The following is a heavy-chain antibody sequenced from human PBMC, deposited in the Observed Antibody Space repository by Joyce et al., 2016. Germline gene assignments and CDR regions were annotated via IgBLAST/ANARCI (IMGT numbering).Heavy chain of an antibody. CDR2: IFYSGST. J-gene: IGHJ4*02. V-gene: IGHV4-30-4*01. CDR3: ARVNPSYGDYGFDR. Sequence: QVQLQESGPGLVKPSQTLSLTCCVSGGSISDDYNWAWIRQFPGKGLEWIAYIFYSGSTCYNPSLKSRVIMSVDTSKNQLALNLTSVTAADTAVYYCARVNPSYGDYGFDRWGQGTLVTVSS. CDR1: GGSISDDYN. D-gene: IGHD4-17*01.